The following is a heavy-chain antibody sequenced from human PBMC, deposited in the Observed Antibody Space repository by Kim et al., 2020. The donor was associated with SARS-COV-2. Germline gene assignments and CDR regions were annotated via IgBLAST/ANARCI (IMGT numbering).Heavy chain of an antibody. Sequence: GGSLRLSCAASGFTFSSYAMHWVRQAPGKGLEWVALISYDGSNKYYADSVKGRFTISRDNSKNTLYLQMNSLRAEDTAVYYCASDSGSYFEYWGQGTLVTVSS. CDR2: ISYDGSNK. CDR3: ASDSGSYFEY. V-gene: IGHV3-30-3*01. CDR1: GFTFSSYA. J-gene: IGHJ4*02. D-gene: IGHD1-26*01.